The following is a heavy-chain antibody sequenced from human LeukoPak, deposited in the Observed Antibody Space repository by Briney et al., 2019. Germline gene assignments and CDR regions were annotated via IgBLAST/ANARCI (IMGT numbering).Heavy chain of an antibody. CDR1: GGTFSSYA. Sequence: ASVKVSCKASGGTFSSYAISWVRQAPGQGLEWMGGIIPIFGTANYAQKFQGRVTITADESTSTAYMELSSLRSEDTAVYYCARSGGDYYDSSGYFDYWGQGTLVTVSS. CDR3: ARSGGDYYDSSGYFDY. CDR2: IIPIFGTA. J-gene: IGHJ4*02. V-gene: IGHV1-69*13. D-gene: IGHD3-22*01.